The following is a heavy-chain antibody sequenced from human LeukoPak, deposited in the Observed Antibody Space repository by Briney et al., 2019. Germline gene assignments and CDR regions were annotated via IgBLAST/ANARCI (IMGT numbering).Heavy chain of an antibody. D-gene: IGHD4-17*01. V-gene: IGHV4-31*03. CDR2: IYYSGST. J-gene: IGHJ6*02. CDR3: ARDRNGDYVGSYYYYGMDV. CDR1: GGSISSGGYS. Sequence: PSETLSLTCTVSGGSISSGGYSWSWIRQHPGKGLECIGYIYYSGSTYYNPSLKSRVTISVDTSKNQFSLKLSSVTAADTAVYYCARDRNGDYVGSYYYYGMDVWGQGTTVTVSS.